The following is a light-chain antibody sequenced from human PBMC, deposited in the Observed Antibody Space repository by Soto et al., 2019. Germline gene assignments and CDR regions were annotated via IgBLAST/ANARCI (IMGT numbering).Light chain of an antibody. J-gene: IGLJ2*01. V-gene: IGLV2-8*01. Sequence: AVTQPPSASGSPGQSVTISCTGTSSDVGGYNYVSWYQRHPGKAPKLMIYEVSKRPSGVPDRFSGSKSGNTASLTVSGLQAEDEADYYCSSYAGSNNLVFGGGTKLTVL. CDR1: SSDVGGYNY. CDR2: EVS. CDR3: SSYAGSNNLV.